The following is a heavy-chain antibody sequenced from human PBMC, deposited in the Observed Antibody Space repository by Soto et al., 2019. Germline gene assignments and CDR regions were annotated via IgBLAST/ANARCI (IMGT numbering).Heavy chain of an antibody. J-gene: IGHJ6*03. CDR2: IYYSGST. CDR1: GGSISSYY. Sequence: SETLSLTCTVSGGSISSYYWSWIRQPPGKGLEWIGYIYYSGSTNYNPSLKSRVTISVDTSKNQFSLKLSSVTAADTAVYYCARRAIGFGESPDAYYYYYMDVWGKGTTVTVSS. CDR3: ARRAIGFGESPDAYYYYYMDV. V-gene: IGHV4-59*08. D-gene: IGHD3-10*01.